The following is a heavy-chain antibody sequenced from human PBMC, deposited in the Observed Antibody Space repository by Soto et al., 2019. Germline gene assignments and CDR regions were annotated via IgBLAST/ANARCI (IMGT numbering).Heavy chain of an antibody. D-gene: IGHD6-19*01. CDR2: VSHDGRNT. Sequence: PGGSLRLSCAASGFTFSDYAMHWVRQAPGKGLEWVAVVSHDGRNTHYADSVKGRFTISRDSSENTVSLEMTSLRAEDTAVYYCAKGGRQWLVTSDFNYWGQGALVNVSS. J-gene: IGHJ4*02. V-gene: IGHV3-30*18. CDR3: AKGGRQWLVTSDFNY. CDR1: GFTFSDYA.